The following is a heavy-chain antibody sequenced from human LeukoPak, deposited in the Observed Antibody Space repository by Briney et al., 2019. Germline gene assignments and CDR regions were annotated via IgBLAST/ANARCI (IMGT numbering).Heavy chain of an antibody. Sequence: ASVKVSCKASGYTFTGYYMHWVRQAPGQGLEWMGWINPNSGGTNYAQKFQGRVTMTRDMSISTAYMELSRLRSDDTAVYYCARDAGYCSSTSCYSAAISYYFDYWGQGTLVTVSS. CDR3: ARDAGYCSSTSCYSAAISYYFDY. CDR1: GYTFTGYY. D-gene: IGHD2-2*01. J-gene: IGHJ4*02. V-gene: IGHV1-2*02. CDR2: INPNSGGT.